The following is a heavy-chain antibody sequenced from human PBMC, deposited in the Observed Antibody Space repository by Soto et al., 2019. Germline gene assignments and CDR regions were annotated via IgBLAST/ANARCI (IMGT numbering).Heavy chain of an antibody. CDR1: GFTFSSYW. CDR2: IKQDGSEK. D-gene: IGHD3-3*01. V-gene: IGHV3-7*01. J-gene: IGHJ6*03. Sequence: GGSLRLSCAASGFTFSSYWMSWVRQAPGKGLEWVANIKQDGSEKYYVDYVKGRFTISRDNAKNSLYLQMNSLRAEDTAVYYCARDDGHYYDFWSGYYTSLYYYYMDVWGKGTTVTVSS. CDR3: ARDDGHYYDFWSGYYTSLYYYYMDV.